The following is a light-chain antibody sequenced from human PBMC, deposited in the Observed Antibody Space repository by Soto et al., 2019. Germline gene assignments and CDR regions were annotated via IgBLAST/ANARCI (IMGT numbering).Light chain of an antibody. CDR3: AAWDISLSAVV. CDR1: SSNIGSKY. Sequence: QSVLTQPPSVSAAPGQKVTVSCSGSSSNIGSKYVSWYQQFPGTAPKLLIFENIKRPSGIPDRFSGSKSGTSATLAITGLQTGDEADYYCAAWDISLSAVVFGGGTKVTVL. J-gene: IGLJ2*01. CDR2: ENI. V-gene: IGLV1-51*02.